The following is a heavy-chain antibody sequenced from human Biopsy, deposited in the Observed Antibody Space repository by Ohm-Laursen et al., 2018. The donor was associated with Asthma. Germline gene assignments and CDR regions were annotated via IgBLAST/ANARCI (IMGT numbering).Heavy chain of an antibody. CDR2: ILFDGRKI. D-gene: IGHD1-26*01. V-gene: IGHV3-30*18. J-gene: IGHJ4*02. CDR3: AKDVFPGWELRRGPDY. CDR1: GFNFHNYG. Sequence: SLRLSCAASGFNFHNYGMNWVRRAPGKGLEWVAQILFDGRKINYPDSVKGRFTISRDNSKNMVYLQMNSLRPEDMAVYYCAKDVFPGWELRRGPDYWGQGTLVTVSS.